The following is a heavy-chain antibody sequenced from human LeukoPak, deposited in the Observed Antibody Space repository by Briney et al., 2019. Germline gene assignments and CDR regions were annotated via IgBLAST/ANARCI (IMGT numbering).Heavy chain of an antibody. CDR3: ARDLEYNWNDPYNYYGMDV. J-gene: IGHJ6*02. Sequence: ASVTASCTASGYTFTSYAMNWVRQAPGQGPEWMGWINTNTGNPTYAQGFTGRFVFSLDTAVSTAYLQISSLKAEDTAVYYCARDLEYNWNDPYNYYGMDVWGQGTTVTVSS. CDR1: GYTFTSYA. V-gene: IGHV7-4-1*02. D-gene: IGHD1-1*01. CDR2: INTNTGNP.